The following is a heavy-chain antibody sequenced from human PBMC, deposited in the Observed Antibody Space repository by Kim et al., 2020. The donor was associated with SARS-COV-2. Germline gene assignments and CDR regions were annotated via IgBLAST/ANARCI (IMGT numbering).Heavy chain of an antibody. CDR3: AKGSGSYYSYFDY. V-gene: IGHV3-30*18. CDR2: ISYDGSNK. CDR1: GFTFRSYG. J-gene: IGHJ4*02. Sequence: GGSLRLSCEASGFTFRSYGMHWVRQAPGKGLEWVAVISYDGSNKYYADSVKGRFTISRDNSKNTLYLQMNSLRAEDTAVYYCAKGSGSYYSYFDYWGQGTLVTVSS. D-gene: IGHD3-10*01.